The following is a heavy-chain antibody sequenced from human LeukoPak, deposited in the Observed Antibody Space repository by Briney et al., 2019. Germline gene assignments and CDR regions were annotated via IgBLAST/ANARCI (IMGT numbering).Heavy chain of an antibody. CDR3: ARDASGYSYGSNAYYYYYMDV. CDR1: GYTFTSYG. CDR2: INPNSGGT. J-gene: IGHJ6*03. D-gene: IGHD5-18*01. V-gene: IGHV1-2*02. Sequence: ASVKVSCKASGYTFTSYGISWVRQAPGQGLEWMGWINPNSGGTNYAQKFQGRVTMTRDTSISTAYMELSRLRSDDTAVYYCARDASGYSYGSNAYYYYYMDVWGKGTTVTVSS.